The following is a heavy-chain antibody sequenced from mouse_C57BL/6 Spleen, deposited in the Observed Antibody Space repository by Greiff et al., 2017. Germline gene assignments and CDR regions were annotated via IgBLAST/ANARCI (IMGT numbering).Heavy chain of an antibody. D-gene: IGHD1-1*01. Sequence: QVQLQQPGAELVRPGSSVKLSCKASGYTFTSYWMHWVKQRPIQGLEWIGNIDPSDSETHYNQKFKDKATLTVDKSSSTAYMQLCSLTSEYSAVYYCARRRDYYGSSPYAMDYWGQGTSVTVSS. CDR3: ARRRDYYGSSPYAMDY. CDR2: IDPSDSET. J-gene: IGHJ4*01. V-gene: IGHV1-52*01. CDR1: GYTFTSYW.